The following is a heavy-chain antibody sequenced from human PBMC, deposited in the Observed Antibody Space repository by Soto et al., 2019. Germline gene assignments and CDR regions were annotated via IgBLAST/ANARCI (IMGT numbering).Heavy chain of an antibody. V-gene: IGHV4-59*01. CDR2: IYYSGST. CDR1: GGSISSYY. D-gene: IGHD6-19*01. CDR3: ARVLGPQWWYFDL. Sequence: QVQLQESGPGLVKPSETLSLTCTVSGGSISSYYWSWIRQPPGKGLEWIGYIYYSGSTNYNPSLKSRVTISVDTSTNQFSLKLSAVTAADTAVYYCARVLGPQWWYFDLWGRGTLVTVSS. J-gene: IGHJ2*01.